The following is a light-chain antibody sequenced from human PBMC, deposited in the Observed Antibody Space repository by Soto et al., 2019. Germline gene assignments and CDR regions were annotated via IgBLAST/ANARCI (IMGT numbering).Light chain of an antibody. CDR1: SSDTGDYNC. CDR3: SSYAGSDNYV. Sequence: QSVLTQPPSASGSPGQSVTISCSGTSSDTGDYNCVSWYQQHPGKAPKLMIYEVSKRPSGVPDRFSGSKSGNTASLTVSGLQAEDEADYYCSSYAGSDNYVFGTGTKVTVL. CDR2: EVS. V-gene: IGLV2-8*01. J-gene: IGLJ1*01.